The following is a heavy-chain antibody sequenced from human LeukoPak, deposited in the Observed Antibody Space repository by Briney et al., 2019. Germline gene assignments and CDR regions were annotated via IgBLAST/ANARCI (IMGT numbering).Heavy chain of an antibody. J-gene: IGHJ4*02. V-gene: IGHV4-34*01. CDR2: INHSGST. D-gene: IGHD5-24*01. CDR1: GGSFSGYY. Sequence: SETLSLTCAVYGGSFSGYYWSWIRQPPGKGLEWIGEINHSGSTNYNPSLKSRVTISVDTSKNQFSLKLSSVTAADTAVYYCARRWSYWGQGTLVTVSS. CDR3: ARRWSY.